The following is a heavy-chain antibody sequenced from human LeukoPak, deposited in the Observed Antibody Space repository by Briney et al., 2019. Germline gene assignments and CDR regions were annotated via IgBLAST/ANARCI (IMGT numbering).Heavy chain of an antibody. CDR1: GGSFSGYY. CDR3: ARGEMATNFDY. D-gene: IGHD5-12*01. V-gene: IGHV4-59*01. CDR2: IYYSGST. J-gene: IGHJ4*02. Sequence: SETLSFTCAVYGGSFSGYYWSWIRQPPGKGLEWIGYIYYSGSTNYNPSLKSRVTISVDTSKNQFSLKLSSVTAADTAVYYCARGEMATNFDYWGQGTLVTVSS.